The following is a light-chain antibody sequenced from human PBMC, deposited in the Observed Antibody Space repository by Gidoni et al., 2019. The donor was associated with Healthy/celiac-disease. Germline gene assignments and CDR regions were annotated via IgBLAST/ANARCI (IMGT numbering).Light chain of an antibody. Sequence: EIVLTQSPGTLSLSPGERATLSCSASQSVSSSYLAWYQQKPCQAPRLLIYGASSRATGIPDRFSGSGSGTDFTLTISRLEPEDFAVYYCQQYGSSRWTFGQGTKVEIK. CDR1: QSVSSSY. CDR3: QQYGSSRWT. CDR2: GAS. J-gene: IGKJ1*01. V-gene: IGKV3-20*01.